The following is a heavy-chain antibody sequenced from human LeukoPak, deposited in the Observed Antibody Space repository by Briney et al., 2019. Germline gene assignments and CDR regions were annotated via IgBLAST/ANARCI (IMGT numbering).Heavy chain of an antibody. V-gene: IGHV3-53*01. J-gene: IGHJ4*02. CDR1: GFTVASNY. Sequence: GRSLRLSCAASGFTVASNYLSWVRQAPGKGLEWVSTIYTGGNTYYAASVKGRFTISRDFSKNTVFLHMNSLRAEDTAMYYCARGDDSGYYDYFDYWGQGALVTVSS. CDR3: ARGDDSGYYDYFDY. CDR2: IYTGGNT. D-gene: IGHD3-22*01.